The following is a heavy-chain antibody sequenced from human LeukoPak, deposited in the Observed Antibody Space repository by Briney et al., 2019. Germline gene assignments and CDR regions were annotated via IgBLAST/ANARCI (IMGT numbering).Heavy chain of an antibody. J-gene: IGHJ3*02. CDR1: GYTFTSYG. V-gene: IGHV1-18*01. CDR3: ARFSGNDAFDI. Sequence: ASVKVSCKASGYTFTSYGISWVRQAPGQGLEWMGWISAYNGNTNYAQKLQGRVTITRNTSISTAYMELSSLRSEDTAVYYCARFSGNDAFDIWGQGTMVTVSS. D-gene: IGHD1-26*01. CDR2: ISAYNGNT.